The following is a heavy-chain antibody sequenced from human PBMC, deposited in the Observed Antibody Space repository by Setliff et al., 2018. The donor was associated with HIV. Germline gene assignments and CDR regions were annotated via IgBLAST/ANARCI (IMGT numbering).Heavy chain of an antibody. CDR3: ARLGDYDSSGYSWFDY. Sequence: SETLSLTCAVYGGSFSGYYWSWIRQPPGKGLEWIGEITYSGSAYYNPSLKSRVTISVDTSKNQFSLMLSSVTAADTAVYYCARLGDYDSSGYSWFDYWGQGTLVTVSS. CDR2: ITYSGSA. D-gene: IGHD3-22*01. J-gene: IGHJ4*02. V-gene: IGHV4-34*01. CDR1: GGSFSGYY.